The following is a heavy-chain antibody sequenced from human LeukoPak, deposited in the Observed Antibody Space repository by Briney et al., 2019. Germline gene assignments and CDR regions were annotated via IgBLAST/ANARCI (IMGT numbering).Heavy chain of an antibody. D-gene: IGHD3-22*01. Sequence: GGSLRLSCAASRFTFSSYSMNWVRQAPGKGLEWVSYISISGNTVYYADSVKGRFTISRDNARNSLYLQMNSLRAEDTAIYYCARDSSGYRNPIDSWGQGTLVTVSS. CDR3: ARDSSGYRNPIDS. V-gene: IGHV3-48*01. CDR2: ISISGNTV. CDR1: RFTFSSYS. J-gene: IGHJ4*02.